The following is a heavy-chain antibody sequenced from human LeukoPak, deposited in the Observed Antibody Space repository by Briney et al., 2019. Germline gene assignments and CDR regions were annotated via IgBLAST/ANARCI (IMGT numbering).Heavy chain of an antibody. D-gene: IGHD5-18*01. CDR1: GGTFSSYA. CDR2: IIPIFGTA. V-gene: IGHV1-69*05. Sequence: SVKVSCKASGGTFSSYAISWVRQAPGQGLEWMGGIIPIFGTANYAQKLQGRVTMTTDTSTSTAYMELRSLRSDDTAVYYCATWIQLWDRDYWGQGTLVTVSS. J-gene: IGHJ4*02. CDR3: ATWIQLWDRDY.